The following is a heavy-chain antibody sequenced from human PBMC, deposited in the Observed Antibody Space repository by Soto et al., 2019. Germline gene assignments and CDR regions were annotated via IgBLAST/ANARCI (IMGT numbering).Heavy chain of an antibody. CDR2: ISAYNGNT. CDR1: GYTFTSYG. D-gene: IGHD3-10*01. Sequence: ASVKVSCKASGYTFTSYGISWVRQAPGQGLEWMGWISAYNGNTNYAQKLQGRVTMTTDTSTSTAYMELRSLRSDDTAVYYCARDWGGTMVLGVIKGTSSYVMDVWGQGTTVTVSS. CDR3: ARDWGGTMVLGVIKGTSSYVMDV. J-gene: IGHJ6*02. V-gene: IGHV1-18*01.